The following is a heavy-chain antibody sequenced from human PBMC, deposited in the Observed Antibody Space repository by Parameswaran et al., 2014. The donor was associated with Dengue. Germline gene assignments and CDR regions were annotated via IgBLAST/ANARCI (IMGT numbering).Heavy chain of an antibody. CDR2: ISSSSSYI. Sequence: VRQAPGKGLEWVSSISSSSSYIYYADSVKGRFTISRDNAKNSLYLQMNSLRAEDTAVYYCARLSTYYDILTTYYYYGMDVWGQGTTVTVSS. J-gene: IGHJ6*02. CDR3: ARLSTYYDILTTYYYYGMDV. D-gene: IGHD3-9*01. V-gene: IGHV3-21*01.